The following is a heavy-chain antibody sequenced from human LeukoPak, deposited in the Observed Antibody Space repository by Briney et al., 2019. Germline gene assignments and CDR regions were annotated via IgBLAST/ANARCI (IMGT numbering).Heavy chain of an antibody. Sequence: GGSLRLSCAASGFTFSSYAMSWVRRAPGKGLEWVSSISTTSAYIYYASSVRGRFTISRDNSKNSLYLQMDSLRVEDTAVYYCARDTQGPIAAAGSDYWGQGTLVTVSS. J-gene: IGHJ4*02. CDR3: ARDTQGPIAAAGSDY. CDR2: ISTTSAYI. CDR1: GFTFSSYA. V-gene: IGHV3-21*01. D-gene: IGHD6-13*01.